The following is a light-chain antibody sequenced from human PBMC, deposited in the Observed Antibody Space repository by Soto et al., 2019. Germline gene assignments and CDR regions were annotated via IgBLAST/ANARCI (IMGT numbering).Light chain of an antibody. J-gene: IGLJ1*01. CDR1: SSDVGGYNY. CDR3: SSYAGSNNYV. CDR2: EVT. Sequence: QSALTQPPSASGSPGQSATISCTGTSSDVGGYNYVYWYQHHPGKAPKLMIYEVTKRPLGVPDRFSGSKSGNTASLTVSGLQAEDEADYYCSSYAGSNNYVFGSGTKLTVL. V-gene: IGLV2-8*01.